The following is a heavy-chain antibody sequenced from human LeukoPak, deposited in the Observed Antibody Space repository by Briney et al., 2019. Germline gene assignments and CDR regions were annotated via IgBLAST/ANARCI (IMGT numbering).Heavy chain of an antibody. CDR1: GFTFSSYG. J-gene: IGHJ4*02. V-gene: IGHV3-30*02. CDR2: IHHDGSNK. CDR3: AKSSPPPLRY. Sequence: GGSLRLSCAASGFTFSSYGMHWVRQAPGKGLDWVAFIHHDGSNKYYADSVKGRFTISRDNSKNTLYLQMNSLRAEDTAVYYCAKSSPPPLRYWGQGTLVTVSS.